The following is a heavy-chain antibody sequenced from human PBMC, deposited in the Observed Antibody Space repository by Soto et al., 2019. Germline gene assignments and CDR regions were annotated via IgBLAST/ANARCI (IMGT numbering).Heavy chain of an antibody. Sequence: QVQLQESSQGLVKPSQTLSLTCTVSGGSISSGGYYWRWIRQHPGKGLEWIGYIYYSGSTYYNPSLKSRVTISVDTSKNQFPLKLSSVTAADTAVYYCAREGTLGLVYWGQGTLVTVSS. D-gene: IGHD1-1*01. J-gene: IGHJ4*02. V-gene: IGHV4-31*03. CDR3: AREGTLGLVY. CDR2: IYYSGST. CDR1: GGSISSGGYY.